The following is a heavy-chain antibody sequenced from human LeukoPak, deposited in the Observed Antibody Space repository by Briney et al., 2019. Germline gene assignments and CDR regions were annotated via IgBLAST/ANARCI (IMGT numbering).Heavy chain of an antibody. J-gene: IGHJ4*02. CDR1: GYTFTGYY. V-gene: IGHV1-2*02. D-gene: IGHD3-3*01. CDR3: ARDPSEYYDFWSGYLLGY. Sequence: ASVKVSCKASGYTFTGYYMHWVRQAPGQGLEWMGWINPNSGGTNYAQKFQGRVTMTRDTSISTAYMELSRLRSDDTAVCYCARDPSEYYDFWSGYLLGYWGQGTLVTVSS. CDR2: INPNSGGT.